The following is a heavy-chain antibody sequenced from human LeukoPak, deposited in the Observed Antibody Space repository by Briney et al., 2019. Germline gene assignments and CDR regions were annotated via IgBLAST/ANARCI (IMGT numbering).Heavy chain of an antibody. Sequence: SETLTHTCTVSGDSISSRSYYWGWIRQPPGKGLAWIGSIYYSGGTYYNPSLKSRVTISVDKSKNQFSLKLSSVTAADTAVYYCARVGGYDSSGYYWPDYWAREPWSPSPQ. CDR3: ARVGGYDSSGYYWPDY. CDR2: IYYSGGT. J-gene: IGHJ4*02. D-gene: IGHD3-22*01. V-gene: IGHV4-39*07. CDR1: GDSISSRSYY.